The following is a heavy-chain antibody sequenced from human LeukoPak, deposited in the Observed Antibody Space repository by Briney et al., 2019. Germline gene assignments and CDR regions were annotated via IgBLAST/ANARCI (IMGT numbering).Heavy chain of an antibody. CDR2: ISGSGGST. V-gene: IGHV3-23*01. J-gene: IGHJ3*02. CDR3: AKDRSYYHSSGAFDI. CDR1: GFTFSNYA. Sequence: AGGSLRLSCAASGFTFSNYAMSWVRQAPGKGLEWVSSISGSGGSTYYADSVKGRFTISRDNSKNTLYLQMNSLRAEDTAGYYCAKDRSYYHSSGAFDIWGQGTMVTVSS. D-gene: IGHD3-10*01.